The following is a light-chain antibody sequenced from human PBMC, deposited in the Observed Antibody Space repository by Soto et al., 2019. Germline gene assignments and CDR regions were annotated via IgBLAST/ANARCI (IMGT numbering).Light chain of an antibody. Sequence: EIVLTQSPATLSLSPGERATLSCRASQSVSSYLAGYQQKPGQAPRLLIYDASNRATGIPARFSGSGSGTDFTLTISSLEPEDFAVYYCQQRSNWSFGQGTRLEIK. J-gene: IGKJ5*01. CDR2: DAS. CDR3: QQRSNWS. CDR1: QSVSSY. V-gene: IGKV3-11*01.